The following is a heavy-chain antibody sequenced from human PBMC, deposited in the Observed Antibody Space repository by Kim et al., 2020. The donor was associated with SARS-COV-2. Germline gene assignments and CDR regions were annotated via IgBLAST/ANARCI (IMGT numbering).Heavy chain of an antibody. CDR2: INTNTGNA. J-gene: IGHJ6*02. CDR1: GDTFTSNA. Sequence: ASVKVSCKASGDTFTSNAISWVRQAPGQGLEWMGWINTNTGNATYAQDFQGRVVVTVDESISTAYLELSSLKSEDTAVYYCARNMQSSSPCYYYGMDVWG. V-gene: IGHV7-4-1*02. D-gene: IGHD6-6*01. CDR3: ARNMQSSSPCYYYGMDV.